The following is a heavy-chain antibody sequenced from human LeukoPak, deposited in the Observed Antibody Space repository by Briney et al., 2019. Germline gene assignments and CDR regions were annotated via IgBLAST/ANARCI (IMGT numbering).Heavy chain of an antibody. CDR2: FYSGDSDS. CDR1: GYSFTSYW. Sequence: GESLKISCKGSGYSFTSYWIGWVRQMPGKGLEWMGIFYSGDSDSRYSPSFQGQVTISADKSISTAYLQWSSLKASDTAMYYCARLPGGYDILTGPAGYFDYWGQGPLVTVSA. J-gene: IGHJ4*02. CDR3: ARLPGGYDILTGPAGYFDY. V-gene: IGHV5-51*01. D-gene: IGHD3-9*01.